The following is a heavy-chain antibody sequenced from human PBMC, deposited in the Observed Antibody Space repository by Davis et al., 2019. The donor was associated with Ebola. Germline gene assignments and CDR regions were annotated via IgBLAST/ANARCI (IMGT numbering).Heavy chain of an antibody. J-gene: IGHJ2*01. D-gene: IGHD4/OR15-4a*01. CDR1: GFSFSDYG. V-gene: IGHV3-30*18. CDR2: VSFDGREE. Sequence: GGSLRLSCVASGFSFSDYGMHWVRQTLGKGLEWVALVSFDGREEYYADSVEGRFTISRDNSKNTLYLQMNSLRAEDTALYYCAKDKTMATHYWYFDLWGRGTLVTVSS. CDR3: AKDKTMATHYWYFDL.